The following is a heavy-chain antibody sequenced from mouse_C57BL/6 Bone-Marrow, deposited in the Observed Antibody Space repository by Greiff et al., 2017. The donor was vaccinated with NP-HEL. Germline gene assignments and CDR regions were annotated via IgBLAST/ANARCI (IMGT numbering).Heavy chain of an antibody. CDR1: GFTFSSYA. CDR2: ISDGGSYT. J-gene: IGHJ2*01. D-gene: IGHD1-1*01. CDR3: ARDRPFITTVVATDY. Sequence: EVKLVESGGGLVKPGGSLKLSCAASGFTFSSYAMSWVRQTPEKRLEWVATISDGGSYTYYPDNVKGRFTISRDNAKNNLYLQMSHLKSEDTAMYYCARDRPFITTVVATDYWGQGTTLTVSS. V-gene: IGHV5-4*01.